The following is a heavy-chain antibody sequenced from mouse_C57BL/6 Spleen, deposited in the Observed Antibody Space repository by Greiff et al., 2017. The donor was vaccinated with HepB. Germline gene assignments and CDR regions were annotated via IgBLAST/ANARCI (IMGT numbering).Heavy chain of an antibody. CDR3: ITTVVNFDY. V-gene: IGHV14-4*01. J-gene: IGHJ2*01. CDR2: IDPENGDT. Sequence: EVHLVESGAELVRPGASVKLSCTASGFNIKDDYMHWVKQRPEQGLEWIGWIDPENGDTEYASKFQGKATITADTSSNTAYLQLSSLTSEDTAVYYCITTVVNFDYWGQGTTLTVSS. CDR1: GFNIKDDY. D-gene: IGHD1-1*01.